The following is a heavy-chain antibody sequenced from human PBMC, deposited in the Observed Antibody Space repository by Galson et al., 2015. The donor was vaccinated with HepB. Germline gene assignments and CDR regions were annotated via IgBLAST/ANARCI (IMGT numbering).Heavy chain of an antibody. J-gene: IGHJ6*03. D-gene: IGHD6-13*01. CDR3: AKAPTGDDSSWYLYYYYYMDV. V-gene: IGHV3-23*01. Sequence: SLRLSCAASGFTFSSYAMSWVRQAPGKGLEWVSAISGSGGSTYYADSVKGRFTISRDNSKNTLYLQMNSLRAEDTAVYYCAKAPTGDDSSWYLYYYYYMDVWGKGTTVTVSS. CDR2: ISGSGGST. CDR1: GFTFSSYA.